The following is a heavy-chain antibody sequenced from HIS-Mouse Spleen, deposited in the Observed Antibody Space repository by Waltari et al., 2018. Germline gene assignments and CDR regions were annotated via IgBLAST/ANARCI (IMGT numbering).Heavy chain of an antibody. CDR2: IYYSGST. CDR1: GGSLSSSSYY. J-gene: IGHJ2*01. Sequence: QLQLQESGPGLVKPSATLSLTCTVPGGSLSSSSYYRGWIRQPPGKGLEWIGSIYYSGSTYYNPSLKSRVTISVDTSKNQFSLKLSSVTAADTAVYYCAREIPYSSSWYDWYFDLWGRGTLVTVSS. D-gene: IGHD6-13*01. V-gene: IGHV4-39*07. CDR3: AREIPYSSSWYDWYFDL.